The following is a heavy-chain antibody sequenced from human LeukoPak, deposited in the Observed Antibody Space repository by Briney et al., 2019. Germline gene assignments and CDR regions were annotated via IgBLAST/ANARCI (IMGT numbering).Heavy chain of an antibody. CDR1: GFTFSSYW. D-gene: IGHD6-19*01. V-gene: IGHV3-74*01. J-gene: IGHJ4*02. Sequence: GGSLRLSCAASGFTFSSYWMHWVCQAPGKGLVWVSRINSDGSSTSYADSVKGRFTISRDKAKNTLYLQMNSLRAEDTAVYYCARALFTKRRSSGWYESGYWGQGTLVTVSS. CDR2: INSDGSST. CDR3: ARALFTKRRSSGWYESGY.